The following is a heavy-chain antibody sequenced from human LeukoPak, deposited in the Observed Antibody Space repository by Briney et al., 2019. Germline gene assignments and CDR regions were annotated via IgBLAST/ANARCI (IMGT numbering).Heavy chain of an antibody. Sequence: PGGSLRLSCAASGFTFNNYAMSWVRQAPGKGLEWVSAISGSDAGTYYADSVKGRFTISRDNSKNTLYLQMNSLRAEDAAVYYCARVLRYCSGGNCYSGGLGYMDVWGKGTTVTISS. CDR3: ARVLRYCSGGNCYSGGLGYMDV. CDR1: GFTFNNYA. J-gene: IGHJ6*03. CDR2: ISGSDAGT. D-gene: IGHD2-15*01. V-gene: IGHV3-23*01.